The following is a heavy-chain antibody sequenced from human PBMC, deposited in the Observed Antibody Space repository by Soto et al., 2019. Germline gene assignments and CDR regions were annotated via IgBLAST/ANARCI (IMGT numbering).Heavy chain of an antibody. J-gene: IGHJ6*02. Sequence: GGSLRLSCAASGFTFSSYGMHWVRQAPGKGLEWVAVIWYDGSNKYYADSVKGRFTISRDNSKNTLYLQMNSLRAEDTAVYYCAREPEYSSDYYYYYGMDVWGQGTTVTVSS. CDR3: AREPEYSSDYYYYYGMDV. CDR2: IWYDGSNK. CDR1: GFTFSSYG. V-gene: IGHV3-33*01. D-gene: IGHD6-19*01.